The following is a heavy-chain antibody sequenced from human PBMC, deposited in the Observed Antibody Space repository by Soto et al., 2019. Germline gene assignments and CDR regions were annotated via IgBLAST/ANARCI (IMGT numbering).Heavy chain of an antibody. J-gene: IGHJ4*02. CDR1: GGSTTTYY. Sequence: ETLSLTCTVSGGSTTTYYWSWIRQPPGKGLEWIGYIFFSGSAKYNSSLESRVTISVDTSKNQFSLEMSSLTAADTAVYYCARERGGYGLFDSWGQGTLVTVSS. CDR3: ARERGGYGLFDS. D-gene: IGHD5-18*01. CDR2: IFFSGSA. V-gene: IGHV4-59*12.